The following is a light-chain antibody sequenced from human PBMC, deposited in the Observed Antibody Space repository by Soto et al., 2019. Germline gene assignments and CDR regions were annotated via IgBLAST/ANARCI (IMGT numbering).Light chain of an antibody. CDR1: QSDSSSY. Sequence: EIVLTQSPGTLSLSPGERATLSCRASQSDSSSYSAWYQQKPGQAPRLLIYGASSRATGIPDRFSGSGSGTDFTLTISRLEPEDFAVYYCQQYGSSSWTFGQGTKVEIK. J-gene: IGKJ1*01. CDR3: QQYGSSSWT. V-gene: IGKV3-20*01. CDR2: GAS.